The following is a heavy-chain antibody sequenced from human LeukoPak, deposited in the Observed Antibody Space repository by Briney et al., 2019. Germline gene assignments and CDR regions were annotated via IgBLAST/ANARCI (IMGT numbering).Heavy chain of an antibody. CDR1: GFTFSSYG. D-gene: IGHD3-10*01. J-gene: IGHJ3*02. CDR3: AKDSTMVRGVIITIPLDAFDI. Sequence: PGGSLRLSCAASGFTFSSYGMHWVRQAPGKGLEWVAVISYDGSNKYYADSVKGRFTISRDNSKNTLYLQMNSLRAEDTAVYYCAKDSTMVRGVIITIPLDAFDIWGQGTMVTVSS. V-gene: IGHV3-30*18. CDR2: ISYDGSNK.